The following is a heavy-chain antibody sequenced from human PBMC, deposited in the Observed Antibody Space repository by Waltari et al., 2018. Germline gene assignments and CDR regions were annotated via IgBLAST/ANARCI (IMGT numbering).Heavy chain of an antibody. CDR2: SYPGDSHT. CDR1: GYSFTSYW. CDR3: ARHRGYDSSGYYPDY. V-gene: IGHV5-51*01. J-gene: IGHJ4*02. D-gene: IGHD3-22*01. Sequence: EVQLVQSGAEVKKPGESLKISCKGSGYSFTSYWIGWVRQLPGKGLEGMGISYPGDSHTRYSPSFQGQVTISADKSISTAYLQWSSLKASDTAMYYCARHRGYDSSGYYPDYWGQGTLVTVSS.